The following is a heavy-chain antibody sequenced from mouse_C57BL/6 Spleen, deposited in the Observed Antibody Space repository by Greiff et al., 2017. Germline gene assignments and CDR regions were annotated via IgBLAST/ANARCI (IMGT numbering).Heavy chain of an antibody. Sequence: VQLQQSGPELVKPGASVKISCKASGYAFSSSWMNWVKQRPGKGLEWIGRIYPGDGDTNYNGKFKGKATLTADKSSSTAYMQLSSLTSEDSAVYFCATSTTPYYFDYWGQGTTLTVSS. D-gene: IGHD1-1*01. CDR2: IYPGDGDT. J-gene: IGHJ2*01. CDR1: GYAFSSSW. CDR3: ATSTTPYYFDY. V-gene: IGHV1-82*01.